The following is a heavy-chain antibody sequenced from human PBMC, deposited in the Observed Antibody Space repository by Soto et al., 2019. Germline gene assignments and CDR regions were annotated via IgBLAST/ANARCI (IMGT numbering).Heavy chain of an antibody. J-gene: IGHJ3*02. CDR2: IWYDGSNK. CDR1: GLTFSSYG. CDR3: ARSRGGSSRCDVFDI. D-gene: IGHD6-19*01. Sequence: PGGYLRLSCAASGLTFSSYGTHWVRQAPGKGLEWVAVIWYDGSNKYYADSVKGRFTISRDNSKNTLYLQMNSLRAEDTAVYCCARSRGGSSRCDVFDISSQGTMDIV. V-gene: IGHV3-33*01.